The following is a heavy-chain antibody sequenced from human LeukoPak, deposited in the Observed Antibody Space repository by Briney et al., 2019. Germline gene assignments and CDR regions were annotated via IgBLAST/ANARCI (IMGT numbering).Heavy chain of an antibody. CDR1: GGSFSGYY. CDR2: INRSGST. Sequence: PSETLSLTCAVYGGSFSGYYWSWIRQPPGKGLKWIGEINRSGSTNYHTSLKSRVTISLDTSKNQFSLKLRSVTAADTAVYYCARGELGISAFDIWGQGTMVTVSS. V-gene: IGHV4-34*01. J-gene: IGHJ3*02. D-gene: IGHD7-27*01. CDR3: ARGELGISAFDI.